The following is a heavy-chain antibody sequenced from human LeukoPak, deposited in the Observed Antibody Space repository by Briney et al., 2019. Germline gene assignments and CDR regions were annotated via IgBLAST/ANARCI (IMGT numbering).Heavy chain of an antibody. CDR2: IYYSGST. Sequence: SETLSPTCTVSGGSISSSSYYWGWIRQPPGKGLEWIGSIYYSGSTYYNPSLKSRVTISVDTSKNQFSLKLSSVTAADTAVYYCARIPSYYYYYGMDVWGQGTTVTVSS. J-gene: IGHJ6*02. CDR3: ARIPSYYYYYGMDV. V-gene: IGHV4-39*01. D-gene: IGHD2-21*01. CDR1: GGSISSSSYY.